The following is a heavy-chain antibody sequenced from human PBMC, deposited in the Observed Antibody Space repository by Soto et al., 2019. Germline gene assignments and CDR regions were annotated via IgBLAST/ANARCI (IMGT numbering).Heavy chain of an antibody. Sequence: QVQLVESGGGVVQPGRSLRLSCAASTFTLSTYGMHWVRQAPGKGLEWVAVISYDGNNKYYADSGKGRFTISRDNSRNTLSLQMNSLTTEDTAVYYCARGAEYQVLSRDYFYGMDVWGQGIMVTVSS. CDR2: ISYDGNNK. V-gene: IGHV3-30*03. D-gene: IGHD2-2*01. CDR3: ARGAEYQVLSRDYFYGMDV. CDR1: TFTLSTYG. J-gene: IGHJ6*02.